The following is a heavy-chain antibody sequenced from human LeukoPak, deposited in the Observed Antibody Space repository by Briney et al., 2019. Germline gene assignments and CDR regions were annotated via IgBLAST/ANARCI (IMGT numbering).Heavy chain of an antibody. CDR1: GNTFSGSY. CDR3: ARQHWPDKFVDF. V-gene: IGHV1-2*02. D-gene: IGHD1-1*01. Sequence: ASVKVSCKGSGNTFSGSYVHWVRQAPDQGLERMGWIDPNSAGTNTNYAQKFQDRVTFTRDASVSAAYMELSRLTTDDTAVYYCARQHWPDKFVDFWGQGTLVTVSS. J-gene: IGHJ4*02. CDR2: IDPNSAGTNT.